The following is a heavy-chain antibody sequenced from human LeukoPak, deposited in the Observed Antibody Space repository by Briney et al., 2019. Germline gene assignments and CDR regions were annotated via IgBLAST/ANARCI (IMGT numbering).Heavy chain of an antibody. Sequence: GSSVKVSCKASGGTFSSYAISWVRQAPGQGLEWKGRIIPILGIANYAQKFQGRVTITADKSTSTAYMELSSLRSEDTAVYYCARDAAYCGGDCYHTFDYWGQGTLVTVSS. CDR1: GGTFSSYA. V-gene: IGHV1-69*04. J-gene: IGHJ4*02. D-gene: IGHD2-21*02. CDR3: ARDAAYCGGDCYHTFDY. CDR2: IIPILGIA.